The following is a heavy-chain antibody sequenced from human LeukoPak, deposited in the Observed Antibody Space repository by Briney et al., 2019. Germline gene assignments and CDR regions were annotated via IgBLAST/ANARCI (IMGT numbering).Heavy chain of an antibody. Sequence: GASVKVSCKASGYTFTNYAISWVRQAPGQGLEWMGWISAYNGNTNYAQDLQGRVTMTTDTSTSTAYMELRSLRSDDTAVYYCARDQLGYNWNDGDDYWGQGTLVTVSS. V-gene: IGHV1-18*01. J-gene: IGHJ4*02. CDR1: GYTFTNYA. CDR3: ARDQLGYNWNDGDDY. CDR2: ISAYNGNT. D-gene: IGHD1-20*01.